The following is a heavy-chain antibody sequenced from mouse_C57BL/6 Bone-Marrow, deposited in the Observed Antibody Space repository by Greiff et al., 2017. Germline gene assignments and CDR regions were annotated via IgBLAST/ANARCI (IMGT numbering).Heavy chain of an antibody. CDR1: GYAFSRSW. D-gene: IGHD1-1*01. J-gene: IGHJ2*01. V-gene: IGHV1-82*01. CDR2: IYPGDGDT. Sequence: QVHVKQSGPELVKPGASVKISCKASGYAFSRSWMNWVKQRPGKGLEWIGRIYPGDGDTNYNGKFKGKATLTADKSSSTAYMQLSSLTSEDSAVYYCARRATVVDYWGQGTTLTVSS. CDR3: ARRATVVDY.